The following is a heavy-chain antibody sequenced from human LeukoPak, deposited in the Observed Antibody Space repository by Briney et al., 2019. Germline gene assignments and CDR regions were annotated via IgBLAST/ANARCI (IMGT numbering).Heavy chain of an antibody. CDR1: GFTFSSYA. CDR3: ARGEGIFGVVPPHPNGMDA. CDR2: ISYDGSNK. Sequence: GGSLRLSCAASGFTFSSYAMHWVRQAPGKGLEWVAVISYDGSNKYYADSVKGRFTISRDNSKNTLYLQMNSLRAEDTAVYYCARGEGIFGVVPPHPNGMDAWGKGTTVTVSS. D-gene: IGHD3-3*01. J-gene: IGHJ6*04. V-gene: IGHV3-30-3*01.